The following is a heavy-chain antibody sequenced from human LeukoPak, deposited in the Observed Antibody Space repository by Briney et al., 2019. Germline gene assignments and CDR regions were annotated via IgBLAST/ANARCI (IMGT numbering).Heavy chain of an antibody. CDR3: ARGPRGARYCSSTSCSSYYYYGMDV. D-gene: IGHD2-2*01. CDR1: GFTVSSNY. V-gene: IGHV3-53*04. Sequence: GGSLRLSCAASGFTVSSNYMSWVRQAPGKGLGWVSVIYSGGSTYYADSVKGRFTISRHNSKNTLYLQMNSLRAEDTAVYYCARGPRGARYCSSTSCSSYYYYGMDVWGQGTTVTVSS. CDR2: IYSGGST. J-gene: IGHJ6*02.